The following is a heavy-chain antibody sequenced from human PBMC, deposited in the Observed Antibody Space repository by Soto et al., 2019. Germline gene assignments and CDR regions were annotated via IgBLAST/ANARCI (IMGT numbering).Heavy chain of an antibody. CDR2: ISYDGSNK. Sequence: LRLSCAASGFTFSSYGMHWVRQAPGKGLEWVAVISYDGSNKYYADSVKGRFTISRDNSKNTLYLQMNSLRAEDTAVYYCAKVRGSPADYYYYGMDVWGQGTTVTVSS. CDR1: GFTFSSYG. D-gene: IGHD6-13*01. CDR3: AKVRGSPADYYYYGMDV. V-gene: IGHV3-30*18. J-gene: IGHJ6*02.